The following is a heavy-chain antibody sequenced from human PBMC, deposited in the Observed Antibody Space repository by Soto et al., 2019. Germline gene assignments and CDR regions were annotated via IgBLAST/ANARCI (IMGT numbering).Heavy chain of an antibody. Sequence: PSETLSLTCPVSGCSISSYYWSWIRQPPGKGLEWIGYIYYSGSTNYNPSLKSRVTISVDTSKNQFSLKLSSVTAADTAVYYCARGEAGYYYDSSGYTVTPSAFDIWGQGTMVTVSS. D-gene: IGHD3-22*01. J-gene: IGHJ3*02. CDR3: ARGEAGYYYDSSGYTVTPSAFDI. CDR2: IYYSGST. CDR1: GCSISSYY. V-gene: IGHV4-59*01.